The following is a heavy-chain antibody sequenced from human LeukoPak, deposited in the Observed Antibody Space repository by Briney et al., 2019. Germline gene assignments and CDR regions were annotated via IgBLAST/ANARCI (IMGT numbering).Heavy chain of an antibody. D-gene: IGHD6-13*01. CDR3: ARERTAAAGPSFDY. CDR2: IYYSGST. CDR1: GGSISSYY. V-gene: IGHV4-59*01. Sequence: SETLSLTCTVSGGSISSYYWSWIRQPPGKGLEWIGYIYYSGSTNYNPSLKSPVTISVDTSKNQFSLKLSSVTAADTAVYYCARERTAAAGPSFDYWGQGTLVTVSS. J-gene: IGHJ4*02.